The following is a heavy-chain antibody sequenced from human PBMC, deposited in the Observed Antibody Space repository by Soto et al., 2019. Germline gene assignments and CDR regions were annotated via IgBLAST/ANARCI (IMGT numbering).Heavy chain of an antibody. Sequence: ASVKVSSKASGYTFTSYGISWVRQAPGQGLERMGWISAYNGNTNYAQKLQGRVTMTTDTSTSTAYMELRSLRSDDTAVYYCAISGTAAADIYFYYYDMYVWGKGTTVTVSS. CDR2: ISAYNGNT. V-gene: IGHV1-18*01. CDR1: GYTFTSYG. D-gene: IGHD6-13*01. CDR3: AISGTAAADIYFYYYDMYV. J-gene: IGHJ6*03.